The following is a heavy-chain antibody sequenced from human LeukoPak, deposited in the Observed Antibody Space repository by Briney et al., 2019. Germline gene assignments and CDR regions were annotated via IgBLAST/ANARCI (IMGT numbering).Heavy chain of an antibody. CDR1: GFTFSTYW. CDR2: INQDGSKK. J-gene: IGHJ4*02. CDR3: AKDTSQAAAGTRGYFDY. Sequence: PGGSLRLSCAASGFTFSTYWMTWVGYRQAPGKGLEWVANINQDGSKKYYVDSGKGRFTISRDNAKSSLYLQMNSLRAEDTALYYCAKDTSQAAAGTRGYFDYWGQGTLVTVSS. D-gene: IGHD6-13*01. V-gene: IGHV3-7*03.